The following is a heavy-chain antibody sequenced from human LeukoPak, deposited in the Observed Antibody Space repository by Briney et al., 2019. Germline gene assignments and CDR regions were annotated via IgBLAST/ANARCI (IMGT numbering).Heavy chain of an antibody. V-gene: IGHV3-23*01. D-gene: IGHD4-17*01. CDR2: ISDSGGST. CDR3: AKDYGDSPETSDFDY. J-gene: IGHJ4*02. CDR1: GFTFSSYA. Sequence: SGGSLRLSCAASGFTFSSYAMSWVRQAPGKGLEWVSAISDSGGSTYYADSVKGRFTISRDNSKNTLYLQMNSLRAEDTAVYYCAKDYGDSPETSDFDYWGQGTLVTVSS.